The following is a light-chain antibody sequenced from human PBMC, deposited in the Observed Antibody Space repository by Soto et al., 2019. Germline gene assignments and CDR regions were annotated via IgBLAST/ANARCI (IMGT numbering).Light chain of an antibody. J-gene: IGKJ5*01. Sequence: DIVMTQSPATLSVAPGERVTFSCRASQGVSRKLAWYQHKPGQAPRLLIYGTSNRATGIPDRFTGSGSGTEFTLTISRLEPEDFAVYYCQQCGDSPITFGQGTRLEIK. CDR2: GTS. CDR3: QQCGDSPIT. CDR1: QGVSRK. V-gene: IGKV3D-15*02.